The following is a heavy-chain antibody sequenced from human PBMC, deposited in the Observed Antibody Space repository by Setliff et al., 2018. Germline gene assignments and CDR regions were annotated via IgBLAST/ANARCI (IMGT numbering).Heavy chain of an antibody. CDR3: ARDVITFGGVIVYFDY. CDR1: GGTFSSYA. D-gene: IGHD3-16*02. J-gene: IGHJ4*02. V-gene: IGHV1-69*10. CDR2: IIPILGIA. Sequence: SVKVSCKASGGTFSSYAISWVRQAPGQGLEWMGGIIPILGIANYAQKLQGRVTMTTDTSTSTAYMELRSLRSDDTAVYYCARDVITFGGVIVYFDYWGQGTLVTVSS.